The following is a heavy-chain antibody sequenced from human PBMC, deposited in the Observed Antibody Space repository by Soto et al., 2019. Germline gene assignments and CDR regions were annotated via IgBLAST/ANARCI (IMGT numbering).Heavy chain of an antibody. CDR1: GYSFTGYW. V-gene: IGHV5-51*01. D-gene: IGHD6-19*01. CDR3: ARHHGSPGSYFGLGV. Sequence: GVPQKISCNGSGYSFTGYWISWVGKMPWKGLEWMGIIYPGDSDTRYSPSFQGQVTISADKSIDTAYPQWRSLKASDTAVYYCARHHGSPGSYFGLGVWGQGTTVTVSS. J-gene: IGHJ6*02. CDR2: IYPGDSDT.